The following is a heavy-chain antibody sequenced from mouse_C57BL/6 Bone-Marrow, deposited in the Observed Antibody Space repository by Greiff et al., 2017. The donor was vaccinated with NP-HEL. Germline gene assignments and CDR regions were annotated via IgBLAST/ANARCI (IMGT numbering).Heavy chain of an antibody. Sequence: GGGLVQPKGSLKLSCAASGFSFNTYAMNWVRQAPGKGLEWVARIRSKSNNYATYYADSVKDRFTISRDDSESMLYLQMNNLKTEDTAMYYCVRPNTVYGAMDYWGQGTSVTVSS. V-gene: IGHV10-1*01. CDR1: GFSFNTYA. CDR2: IRSKSNNYAT. D-gene: IGHD1-1*01. CDR3: VRPNTVYGAMDY. J-gene: IGHJ4*01.